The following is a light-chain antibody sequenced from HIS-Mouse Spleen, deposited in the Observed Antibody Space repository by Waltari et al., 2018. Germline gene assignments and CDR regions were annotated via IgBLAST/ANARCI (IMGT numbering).Light chain of an antibody. CDR1: TLGDKY. J-gene: IGLJ2*01. CDR2: QDS. CDR3: QAWDSSTVV. Sequence: SYELTQPPSVSVSPGQTASITRSGDTLGDKYACWYQQKPGQSPVLVIYQDSKRPSGIPERFSGSNSGNTATLTISGTQAMDEADYYCQAWDSSTVVFGGGTKLTVL. V-gene: IGLV3-1*01.